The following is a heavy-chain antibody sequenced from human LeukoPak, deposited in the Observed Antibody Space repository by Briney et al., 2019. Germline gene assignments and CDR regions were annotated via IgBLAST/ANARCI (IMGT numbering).Heavy chain of an antibody. J-gene: IGHJ4*02. CDR3: ARASTPKVGATIYYFDY. D-gene: IGHD1-26*01. CDR2: INTNTGNP. V-gene: IGHV7-4-1*02. Sequence: GASVKISCKASGYTFTSYILNWVRQAPGQGLECMGWINTNTGNPTYAQGSTGRFVFSLDTSVSTAYLQISSLKAEDTALYYCARASTPKVGATIYYFDYWGQGTLVTVSS. CDR1: GYTFTSYI.